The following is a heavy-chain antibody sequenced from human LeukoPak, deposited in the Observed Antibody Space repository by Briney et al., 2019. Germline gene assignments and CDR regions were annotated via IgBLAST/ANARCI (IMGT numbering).Heavy chain of an antibody. CDR2: IKRDGSEK. CDR1: GFTFSDHS. V-gene: IGHV3-7*01. D-gene: IGHD3-9*01. J-gene: IGHJ6*02. CDR3: TRDLMDYDVSTGLHHYYMDV. Sequence: GGSLRLSCVASGFTFSDHSMMWVRQAPGKGLEWVANIKRDGSEKNYVDSVRGRFTVSRDNRENSLYLHLNSLRVEDTAVYYCTRDLMDYDVSTGLHHYYMDVWGQGTTVTVSS.